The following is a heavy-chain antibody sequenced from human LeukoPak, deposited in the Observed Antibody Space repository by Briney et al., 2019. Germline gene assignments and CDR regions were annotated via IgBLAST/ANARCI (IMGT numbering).Heavy chain of an antibody. D-gene: IGHD3-10*01. Sequence: GGSLRLSCAASGFTFSSYAMSWVRQAPGKGLEWVSGISGSGGSTYYADSVKGRFTISRDNAKNSLYLQMNSLRAEDTAVYYCARAVGHGSGSPRMDVWGKGTTVTVSS. J-gene: IGHJ6*04. V-gene: IGHV3-23*01. CDR1: GFTFSSYA. CDR2: ISGSGGST. CDR3: ARAVGHGSGSPRMDV.